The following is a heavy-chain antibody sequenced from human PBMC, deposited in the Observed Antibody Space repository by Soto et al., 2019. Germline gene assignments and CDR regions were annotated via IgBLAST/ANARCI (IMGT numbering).Heavy chain of an antibody. V-gene: IGHV3-30-3*01. D-gene: IGHD3-22*01. CDR3: ARNLWSYYDSTGIRNYFDY. CDR1: GFTFSSYA. CDR2: ISYDGSNK. J-gene: IGHJ4*02. Sequence: PVGSLRLSCAASGFTFSSYAMHWVRQAPGKGLEWVAVISYDGSNKYCADSVKGRFTISRDNSKNTLYLQMNSLRAEDTAVYYCARNLWSYYDSTGIRNYFDYWGQGTLVTVSS.